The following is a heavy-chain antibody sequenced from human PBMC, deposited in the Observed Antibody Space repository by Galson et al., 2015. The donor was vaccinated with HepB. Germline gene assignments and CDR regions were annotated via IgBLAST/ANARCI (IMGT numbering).Heavy chain of an antibody. CDR1: GYTFTAYY. CDR3: ARGRGSDWFDP. CDR2: INPISGGT. V-gene: IGHV1-2*02. J-gene: IGHJ5*02. Sequence: SVKVSCKASGYTFTAYYIQWVRQAPGQGLEWMGWINPISGGTNYAQKFQGRVTMTRDTSISTAYMELSRLRSDDTAVYYCARGRGSDWFDPWGQGTLVTVSS.